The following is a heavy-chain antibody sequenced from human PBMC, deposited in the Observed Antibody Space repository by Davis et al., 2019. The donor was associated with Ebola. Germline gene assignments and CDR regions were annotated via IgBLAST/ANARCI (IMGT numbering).Heavy chain of an antibody. CDR3: ARDFSYDYADY. CDR2: ISTYNGKI. D-gene: IGHD4-17*01. Sequence: ASVKVSCKASGYTFTSYGIHWMRQAPGQGLEWMGWISTYNGKINLAQKFQDRVTLTTDTSTTTAHMELRSLRSDDTAVYYCARDFSYDYADYWGQGTLVTVSS. V-gene: IGHV1-18*01. J-gene: IGHJ4*02. CDR1: GYTFTSYG.